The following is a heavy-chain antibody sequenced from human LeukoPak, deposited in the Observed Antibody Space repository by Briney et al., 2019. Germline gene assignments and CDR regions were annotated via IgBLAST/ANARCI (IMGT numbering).Heavy chain of an antibody. D-gene: IGHD4-17*01. CDR2: INPSGGST. CDR1: GYTFNRYY. J-gene: IGHJ4*02. V-gene: IGHV1-46*02. CDR3: ARDQQGDYGVIEGDFDY. Sequence: ASVKVSCKAPGYTFNRYYMHWVRQAPRQGLEWMGIINPSGGSTSYAQKFQGRVTMTRDMSTSTVYMELSSLRSEDTAVYYCARDQQGDYGVIEGDFDYWGQGTLVTVSS.